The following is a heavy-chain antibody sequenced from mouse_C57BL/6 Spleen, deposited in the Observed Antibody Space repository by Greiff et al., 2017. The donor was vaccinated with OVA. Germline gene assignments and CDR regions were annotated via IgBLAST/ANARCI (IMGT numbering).Heavy chain of an antibody. D-gene: IGHD2-1*01. Sequence: EVKLVESGGGLVKPGGSLKLSCAASGFTFSSYAMSWVRQTPEKRLEWVATFSGGGSYTYYPAHVKGRFTISRDTAKNNLYLQMSHLKSEDTAVYYCARVDDGNYVFAYWGKGTLVTVSA. CDR1: GFTFSSYA. CDR3: ARVDDGNYVFAY. V-gene: IGHV5-4*03. CDR2: FSGGGSYT. J-gene: IGHJ3*01.